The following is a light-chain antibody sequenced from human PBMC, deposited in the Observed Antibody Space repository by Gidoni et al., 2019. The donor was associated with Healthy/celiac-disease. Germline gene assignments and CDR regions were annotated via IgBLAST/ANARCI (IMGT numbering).Light chain of an antibody. Sequence: IVLTQSPGTLSLSPGERATLSCRASQSVSSSYLAWYQQKPGQAPRLLIYGASSRATGIPDRFSGSGSGTDFTLTISRLEPEDFAVYYCQQYGSLLFTFGPGTKVDIK. J-gene: IGKJ3*01. CDR3: QQYGSLLFT. CDR2: GAS. CDR1: QSVSSSY. V-gene: IGKV3-20*01.